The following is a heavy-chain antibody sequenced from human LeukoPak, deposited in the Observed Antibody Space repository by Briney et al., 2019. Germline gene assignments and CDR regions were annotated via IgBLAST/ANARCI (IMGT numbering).Heavy chain of an antibody. J-gene: IGHJ4*02. CDR2: ISYDGSNK. CDR3: ARDLHCSGGSCYGKLFDY. CDR1: GFAFSSYA. Sequence: GGSLRLSCAASGFAFSSYAMHWVRQAPGKGLEWVAVISYDGSNKYYADSVKGRFTISRDNSKNTLYLQMDSLRAEDTAVYYCARDLHCSGGSCYGKLFDYWGQGTLVTVSS. D-gene: IGHD2-15*01. V-gene: IGHV3-30*04.